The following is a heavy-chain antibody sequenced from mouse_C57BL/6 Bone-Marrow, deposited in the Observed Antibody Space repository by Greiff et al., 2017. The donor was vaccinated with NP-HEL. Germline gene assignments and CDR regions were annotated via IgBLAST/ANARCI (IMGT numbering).Heavy chain of an antibody. CDR2: IDPSDSYT. D-gene: IGHD1-1*01. V-gene: IGHV1-69*01. CDR1: GYTFTSYW. J-gene: IGHJ4*01. Sequence: QVHVKQPGAELVMPGASVKLSCKASGYTFTSYWMHWVKQRPGQGLEWIGEIDPSDSYTNYNQKFKGKSTLTVDKSSSTAYMQLSSLTSEDSAVYYCAREPYYGSSHYAMDYWGQGTSVTVSS. CDR3: AREPYYGSSHYAMDY.